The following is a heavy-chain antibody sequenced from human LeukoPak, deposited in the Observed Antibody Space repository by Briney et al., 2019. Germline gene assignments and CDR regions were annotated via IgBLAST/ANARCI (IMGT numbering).Heavy chain of an antibody. CDR3: AREGYYYDSSGYPRGFFEY. CDR1: GGSISSYY. J-gene: IGHJ4*02. D-gene: IGHD3-22*01. V-gene: IGHV4-59*01. Sequence: SETLSLTCTVSGGSISSYYWSWIRQPPGKGLEWIGYIYYSGSTNYNPSLKSRVTISVDTSKNQFSLKLSSVTAADTAVYYCAREGYYYDSSGYPRGFFEYWGQGTLVTVSS. CDR2: IYYSGST.